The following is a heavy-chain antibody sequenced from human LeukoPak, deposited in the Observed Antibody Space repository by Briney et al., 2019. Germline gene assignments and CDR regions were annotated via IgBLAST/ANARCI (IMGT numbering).Heavy chain of an antibody. CDR2: IIPILGIA. J-gene: IGHJ6*02. V-gene: IGHV1-69*02. CDR1: GGTFSSYT. D-gene: IGHD3-22*01. CDR3: ARVSSGQDGMDV. Sequence: ASVKVSSKASGGTFSSYTISWVRQAPGQGLEWMGRIIPILGIANYAQKFQGRVTITADKSTSTAYMELSSLRSEDTAVYYCARVSSGQDGMDVWGQGTTVTVSS.